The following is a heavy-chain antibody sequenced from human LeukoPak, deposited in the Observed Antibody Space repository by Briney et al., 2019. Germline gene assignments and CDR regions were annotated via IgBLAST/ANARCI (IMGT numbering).Heavy chain of an antibody. CDR3: ARERGYCSSSTCYTSDAFDI. CDR2: INPNSGHT. CDR1: GYNFNNHW. Sequence: ASVKVSCKTSGYNFNNHWMHWVRQAPGQGLEWMGIINPNSGHTVYAQKLQGRVTMTRDPSISTAFMELSRLRSDDTAVYYCARERGYCSSSTCYTSDAFDIWGQGTMVTVSS. J-gene: IGHJ3*02. V-gene: IGHV1-46*02. D-gene: IGHD2-2*02.